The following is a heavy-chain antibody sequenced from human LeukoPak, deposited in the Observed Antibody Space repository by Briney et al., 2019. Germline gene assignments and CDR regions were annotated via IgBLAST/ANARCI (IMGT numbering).Heavy chain of an antibody. J-gene: IGHJ6*02. D-gene: IGHD6-13*01. Sequence: QSGGSLRLSCAASGFTLSGSAMHWVRQASGKGLEWVGRIRSKANNYATAYAASVKGRFTVSRDDSQNTAYLQMNSLKTEDTAVYYCTSRSSWYSFLVNDYEGVDVWGQGTTVIVSS. CDR3: TSRSSWYSFLVNDYEGVDV. V-gene: IGHV3-73*01. CDR1: GFTLSGSA. CDR2: IRSKANNYAT.